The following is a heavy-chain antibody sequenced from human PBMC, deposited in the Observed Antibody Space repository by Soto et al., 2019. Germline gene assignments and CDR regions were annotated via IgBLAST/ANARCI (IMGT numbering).Heavy chain of an antibody. CDR2: VSHSGTT. D-gene: IGHD1-1*01. CDR3: ARGSALGSFFDF. Sequence: SETLSLTCAVSGYTITTGYQWGWIRQPPGKGLEWIATVSHSGTTYYNPSLESRVTILRETSKNQFSLKLTSVTAADTALYYCARGSALGSFFDFWGQGTPVTAPQ. V-gene: IGHV4-38-2*01. CDR1: GYTITTGYQ. J-gene: IGHJ4*02.